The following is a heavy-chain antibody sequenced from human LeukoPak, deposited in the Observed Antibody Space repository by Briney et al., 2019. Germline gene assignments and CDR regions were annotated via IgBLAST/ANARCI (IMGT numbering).Heavy chain of an antibody. CDR3: ARGDYYGSGRYLYYFDF. Sequence: GGSLRLSCAASGFSISSYAMHWVRQAPGKGLEWMTVISYDGSNKYYADSVRGRFALSRDTSKNTLYVQMSSLRAEDTAVYYCARGDYYGSGRYLYYFDFWGEGTLVPVSS. D-gene: IGHD3-10*01. J-gene: IGHJ4*02. CDR1: GFSISSYA. V-gene: IGHV3-30*09. CDR2: ISYDGSNK.